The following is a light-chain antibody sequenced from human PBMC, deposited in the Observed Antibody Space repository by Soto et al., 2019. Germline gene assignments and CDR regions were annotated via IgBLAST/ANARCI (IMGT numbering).Light chain of an antibody. J-gene: IGKJ4*01. V-gene: IGKV1-39*01. Sequence: DIQMTQSPSSLSASLGDRVTITCRASQSISNFLNWVQHKPGNAPKVLISAASTLQSGVPPRFSGSESGTDFTLTISSLQPEDSASYYCQQYYNSVLTSGGGTKVEIK. CDR2: AAS. CDR1: QSISNF. CDR3: QQYYNSVLT.